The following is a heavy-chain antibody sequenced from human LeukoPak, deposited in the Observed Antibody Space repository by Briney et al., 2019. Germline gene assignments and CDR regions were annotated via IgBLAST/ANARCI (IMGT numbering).Heavy chain of an antibody. CDR1: GFTFSSYA. CDR2: IRSKAYGGTT. D-gene: IGHD1-26*01. V-gene: IGHV3-49*03. Sequence: GGSLRLSCAASGFTFSSYAMSWFRQAPGKGLEWVGFIRSKAYGGTTEYAASVKGRFTISRDDSKSIAYLQMNSLKTEDTAVYYCTREGSYPTYWGQGTLVTVSS. CDR3: TREGSYPTY. J-gene: IGHJ4*02.